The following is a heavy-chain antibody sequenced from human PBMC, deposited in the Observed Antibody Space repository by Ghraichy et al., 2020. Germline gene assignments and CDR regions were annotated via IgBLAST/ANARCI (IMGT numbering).Heavy chain of an antibody. CDR3: ARYSSNSYDDAFDS. J-gene: IGHJ3*01. V-gene: IGHV4-34*01. D-gene: IGHD6-13*01. CDR2: INHSGST. CDR1: GGSFSDYF. Sequence: SETLSLICAVFGGSFSDYFWSWIRQPPGKGLEWIGEINHSGSTKYNPSLKSRVTISVDTSKNQFSLKLNSVIATDTAVYYCARYSSNSYDDAFDSWGRGTLVTVSS.